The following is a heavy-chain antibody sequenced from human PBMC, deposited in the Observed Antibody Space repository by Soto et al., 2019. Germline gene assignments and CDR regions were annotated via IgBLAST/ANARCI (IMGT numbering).Heavy chain of an antibody. D-gene: IGHD4-4*01. J-gene: IGHJ5*02. CDR3: AGDPDSHYNDSHASSYP. CDR2: IIPIIGII. CDR1: GGTFSTYT. V-gene: IGHV1-69*08. Sequence: QVQLVQSGAEVKKPGSSVKVSSKASGGTFSTYTITWVRQAPGQGLEWMGRIIPIIGIINYAQKFQGRVTISADKFTGTAYMELTGLRSDDTAVYYCAGDPDSHYNDSHASSYPWGQGTLVNVSS.